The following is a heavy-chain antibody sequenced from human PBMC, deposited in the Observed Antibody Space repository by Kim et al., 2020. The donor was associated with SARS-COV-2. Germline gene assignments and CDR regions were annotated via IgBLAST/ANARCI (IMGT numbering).Heavy chain of an antibody. CDR1: GGSFSGYY. CDR2: INHSGST. J-gene: IGHJ4*02. V-gene: IGHV4-34*01. Sequence: SETLSLTCAVYGGSFSGYYWSWIRQPPGKGLEWIGEINHSGSTNYNPSLKSRVTISVDTSKNQFSLKLSSVTAADTAVYYCARGPTTSLLWFLYYFDYWGQGTLVTVSS. D-gene: IGHD3-10*01. CDR3: ARGPTTSLLWFLYYFDY.